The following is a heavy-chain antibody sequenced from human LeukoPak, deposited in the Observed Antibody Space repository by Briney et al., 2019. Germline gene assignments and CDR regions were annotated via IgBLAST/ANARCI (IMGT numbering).Heavy chain of an antibody. CDR1: GYSFTSYW. V-gene: IGHV5-51*01. CDR3: ATSYCSGGSCYVGGSY. D-gene: IGHD2-15*01. Sequence: GESLKISCKGSGYSFTSYWIGWVRQMPGKGLEWMGIIYPGDSDTRYSPSFQGQVTISADKSISTAYLRWSSLKASDTAMYYCATSYCSGGSCYVGGSYWGQGTLVTVSS. J-gene: IGHJ4*02. CDR2: IYPGDSDT.